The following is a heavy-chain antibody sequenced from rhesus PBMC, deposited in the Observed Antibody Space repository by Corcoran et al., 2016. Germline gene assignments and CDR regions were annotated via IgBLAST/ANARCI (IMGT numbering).Heavy chain of an antibody. J-gene: IGHJ6*01. CDR1: GGSISDNY. D-gene: IGHD2-39*02. CDR2: ISVSVGTT. Sequence: QVPLQESGPGLVKPSETLSLTCAVSGGSISDNYWSWIGQSPGKGLAGIGRISVSVGTTDYSPSLKSRIAISTDTSKNHFSLKLTSVTAADTAIYYCARGSGGHGLDSWGQGVVVTVSS. V-gene: IGHV4-173*01. CDR3: ARGSGGHGLDS.